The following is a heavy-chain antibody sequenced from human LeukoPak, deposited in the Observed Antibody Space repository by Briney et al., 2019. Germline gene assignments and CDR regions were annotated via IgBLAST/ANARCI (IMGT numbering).Heavy chain of an antibody. V-gene: IGHV3-23*01. J-gene: IGHJ6*03. D-gene: IGHD2-15*01. Sequence: PGGSLRLSCAASGFTFSSYAMSWVRQAPGKGLEWASAISGSGGSTYYADSVKGRFTISRDNSKNTLYLQMNSLRAEDTAVYYCAKWVVYYYYYMDVWGKGTTVTVSS. CDR3: AKWVVYYYYYMDV. CDR2: ISGSGGST. CDR1: GFTFSSYA.